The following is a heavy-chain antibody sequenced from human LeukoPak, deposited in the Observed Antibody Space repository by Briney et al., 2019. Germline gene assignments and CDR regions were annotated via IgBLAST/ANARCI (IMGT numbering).Heavy chain of an antibody. CDR1: GGSISSYY. V-gene: IGHV4-59*08. CDR3: ARIYSSSWFLNWFDP. CDR2: IYYSGST. D-gene: IGHD6-13*01. J-gene: IGHJ5*02. Sequence: SETLSLTCTVSGGSISSYYWSWIRQPPGKGLEWIGYIYYSGSTNYNPSLKSRVTISVDTSKSQFSLKLSSVTAADTAVYYCARIYSSSWFLNWFDPWGQGTLVTVSS.